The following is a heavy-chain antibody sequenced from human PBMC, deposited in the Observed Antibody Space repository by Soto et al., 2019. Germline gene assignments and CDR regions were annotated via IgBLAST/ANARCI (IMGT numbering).Heavy chain of an antibody. CDR2: ISSSSSTI. CDR1: GFTFSSYS. D-gene: IGHD2-2*01. V-gene: IGHV3-48*02. J-gene: IGHJ6*02. CDR3: ARGRFIVVVPAAQTYGMDV. Sequence: HPGGSLRLSCAASGFTFSSYSMNWVRQAPGKGLEWVSYISSSSSTIYYADSVKGRFTISRGNAKNSLYLQMNSLRDEDTAVYYCARGRFIVVVPAAQTYGMDVWGQGTTVTVSS.